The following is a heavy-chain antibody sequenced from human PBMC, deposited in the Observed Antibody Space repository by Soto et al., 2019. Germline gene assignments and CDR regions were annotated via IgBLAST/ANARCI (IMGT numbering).Heavy chain of an antibody. CDR3: ARDMFVKQKLVTLFRHNRFDP. D-gene: IGHD6-13*01. J-gene: IGHJ5*02. V-gene: IGHV6-1*01. CDR2: TYYRSKWYN. Sequence: SQTLSLTCAISGDSVSSNSAAWNWIRQSPSRGLEWLGRTYYRSKWYNDYAVSVKSRITINPDTSKNQFSLQLNSVTPEDTAVYYCARDMFVKQKLVTLFRHNRFDPWGQGTLVTVSS. CDR1: GDSVSSNSAA.